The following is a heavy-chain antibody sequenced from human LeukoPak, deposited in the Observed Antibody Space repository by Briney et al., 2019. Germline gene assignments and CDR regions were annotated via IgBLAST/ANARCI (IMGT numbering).Heavy chain of an antibody. V-gene: IGHV4-59*01. CDR3: ATHYYGSGSPFDI. J-gene: IGHJ3*02. D-gene: IGHD3-10*01. Sequence: SETLSLTCTVSGGSISSYYWSWIRQPPGKGLEWIGYIYYSGSTNYNPSLKSRVTISVDTSKNQFSLKLSSVTAADTAVYYCATHYYGSGSPFDIWGQGTMVTVSS. CDR1: GGSISSYY. CDR2: IYYSGST.